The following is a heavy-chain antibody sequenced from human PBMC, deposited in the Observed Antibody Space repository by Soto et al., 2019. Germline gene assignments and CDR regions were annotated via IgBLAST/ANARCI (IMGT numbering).Heavy chain of an antibody. J-gene: IGHJ4*02. V-gene: IGHV4-30-4*01. D-gene: IGHD3-10*01. Sequence: PSETLSLTCTVSGGSVSSGDYYWSWIRQPPGKGLEWIAYIYYRGNTYYNPSLKSRVPMSVDTSKNQFSLKLTSVTAADTAVYYCARVTYYLDTRGEPRDSGGQGTRVTVSP. CDR2: IYYRGNT. CDR1: GGSVSSGDYY. CDR3: ARVTYYLDTRGEPRDS.